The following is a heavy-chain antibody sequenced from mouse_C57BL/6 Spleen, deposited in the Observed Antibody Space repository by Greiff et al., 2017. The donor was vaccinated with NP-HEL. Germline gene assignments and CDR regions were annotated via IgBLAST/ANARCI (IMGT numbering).Heavy chain of an antibody. CDR1: GYTFTSYW. Sequence: QVQLQQPGAELVKPGASVKMSCKASGYTFTSYWITWVKQRPGQGLEWIGDIYPGSGSPNYIEKVKSKATLTVGTSSSTAYMQLISLTSEDSAVYYCAREIYYGSSYGFAYWGQGTLVTVSA. D-gene: IGHD1-1*01. CDR3: AREIYYGSSYGFAY. CDR2: IYPGSGSP. V-gene: IGHV1-55*01. J-gene: IGHJ3*01.